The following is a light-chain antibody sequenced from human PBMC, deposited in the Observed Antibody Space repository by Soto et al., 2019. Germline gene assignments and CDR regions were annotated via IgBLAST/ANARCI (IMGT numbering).Light chain of an antibody. V-gene: IGKV1-39*01. J-gene: IGKJ3*01. Sequence: DIPMTQSPSSLSASVGDRVTITCRASQTISTYLSWYQQKPGKAPNLLIYAASSLHSGVPARFSGSGSGTGFTLTITSLQPEDFATYYCQQTFSVPFTFGPGTLVDFK. CDR3: QQTFSVPFT. CDR1: QTISTY. CDR2: AAS.